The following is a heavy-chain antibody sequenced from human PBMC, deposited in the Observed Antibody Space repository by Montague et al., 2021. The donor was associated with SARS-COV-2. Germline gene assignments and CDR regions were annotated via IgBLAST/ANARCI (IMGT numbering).Heavy chain of an antibody. CDR1: GSSITNSH. D-gene: IGHD1-1*01. Sequence: SETLSLTCSVSGSSITNSHWSWIRQPPGKGLEWIGYISYSGTTTYSPSLKTRVTISMDTSKNHFSLRLTSVTAADTAIYYCARGNDSRYHWGQGTLVIVSS. CDR3: ARGNDSRYH. CDR2: ISYSGTT. J-gene: IGHJ1*01. V-gene: IGHV4-59*01.